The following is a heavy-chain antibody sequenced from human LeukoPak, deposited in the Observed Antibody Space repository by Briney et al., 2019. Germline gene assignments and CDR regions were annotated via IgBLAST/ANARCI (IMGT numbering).Heavy chain of an antibody. CDR2: INPNSGGT. Sequence: GASVKVSCKASGYTFTGYYMHWVRQAPGQGLEWMGWINPNSGGTNYAQKFQGRVTMTRDTSISTAYMELSRLRSDDTAVYYCARDPDGPYSSSWLDYWGQGTLVTVSS. CDR1: GYTFTGYY. J-gene: IGHJ4*02. D-gene: IGHD6-13*01. CDR3: ARDPDGPYSSSWLDY. V-gene: IGHV1-2*02.